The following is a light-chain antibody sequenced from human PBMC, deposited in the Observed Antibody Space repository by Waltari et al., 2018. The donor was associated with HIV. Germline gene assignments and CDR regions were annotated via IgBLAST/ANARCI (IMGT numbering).Light chain of an antibody. J-gene: IGLJ3*02. V-gene: IGLV1-51*01. Sequence: QSILAQPPSVSATPGQRVTISCSGGSSNIGNNLLSWYQQGPGAAPKLLIFDNSKRPSEIPDRFSASKSDTSGTLDIAGLQTGDEGDYYCGTWDSNLRNWVFGGGTKLTVL. CDR3: GTWDSNLRNWV. CDR2: DNS. CDR1: SSNIGNNL.